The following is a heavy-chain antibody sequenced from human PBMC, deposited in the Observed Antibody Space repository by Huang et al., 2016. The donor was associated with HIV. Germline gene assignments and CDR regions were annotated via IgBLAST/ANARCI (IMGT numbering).Heavy chain of an antibody. CDR1: GFTFVDYA. Sequence: EVQLVESGGGLVKPGRSLRLSCTASGFTFVDYAMSWFRQAPGKGLEWVGFIRSKASGGKTEYAASVKGRFTISRDDSKSIAYLQMNSLKIEDTAVYYCTRENYDFWSGYYKYYFDYWGQGTLVTVSS. D-gene: IGHD3-3*01. CDR3: TRENYDFWSGYYKYYFDY. J-gene: IGHJ4*02. CDR2: IRSKASGGKT. V-gene: IGHV3-49*05.